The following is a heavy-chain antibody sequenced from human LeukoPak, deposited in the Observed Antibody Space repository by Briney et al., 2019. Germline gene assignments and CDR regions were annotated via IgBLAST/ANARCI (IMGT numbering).Heavy chain of an antibody. CDR3: ASRSSIWSGYQDTLYYFDS. V-gene: IGHV4-59*01. D-gene: IGHD3-3*01. Sequence: SETLSLTCTFSGGSISRYHWSWIRQPPGKRLEWIGHIYYSGSTNYNPSLKSRVTISVDTSKNQFSLKLSSVTAADTAVYYCASRSSIWSGYQDTLYYFDSWGQGTLVTVSS. CDR2: IYYSGST. J-gene: IGHJ4*02. CDR1: GGSISRYH.